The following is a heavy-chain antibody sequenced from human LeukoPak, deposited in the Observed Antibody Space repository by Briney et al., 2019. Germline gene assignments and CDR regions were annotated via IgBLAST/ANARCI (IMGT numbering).Heavy chain of an antibody. V-gene: IGHV7-4-1*02. CDR1: GYSFTGYY. CDR2: INTNTGNP. D-gene: IGHD2-2*01. Sequence: ASAKVSCKASGYSFTGYYMHWVRQAPGQGLEWMGWINTNTGNPTYAQGFTGRFVFSLDTSVSTAYLQISSLKAEDTAVYYCARVGQPIYYYYMDVWGKGTTVTVSS. J-gene: IGHJ6*03. CDR3: ARVGQPIYYYYMDV.